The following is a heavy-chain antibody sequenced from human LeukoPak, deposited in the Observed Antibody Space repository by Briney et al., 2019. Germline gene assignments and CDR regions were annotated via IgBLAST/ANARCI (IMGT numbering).Heavy chain of an antibody. CDR2: IYYSGST. V-gene: IGHV4-4*02. D-gene: IGHD1-26*01. J-gene: IGHJ4*02. CDR1: GFTFSNAW. CDR3: ARDRYNSGSYLVDY. Sequence: GSLRLSCAASGFTFSNAWMSWVRQAPGKGLEWIGSIYYSGSTYYNPSLKSRVTISVDTSKNQFSLKLSSVTAADTAVYYCARDRYNSGSYLVDYWGQGTLVTVSS.